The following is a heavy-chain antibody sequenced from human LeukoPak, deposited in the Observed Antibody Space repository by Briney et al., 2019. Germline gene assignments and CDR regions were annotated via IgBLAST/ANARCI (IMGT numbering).Heavy chain of an antibody. Sequence: SETLSLTCSVSDGSINSYYWNWIRRPPGKGLEWIGYIYYNGNTNYSPSLKSRVTMSVDTSKNQFSLRLSSVTAADTAVYYCARGYNWFPSWFDPWGQGTLVTVSS. D-gene: IGHD1-1*01. CDR2: IYYNGNT. CDR1: DGSINSYY. J-gene: IGHJ5*02. V-gene: IGHV4-59*12. CDR3: ARGYNWFPSWFDP.